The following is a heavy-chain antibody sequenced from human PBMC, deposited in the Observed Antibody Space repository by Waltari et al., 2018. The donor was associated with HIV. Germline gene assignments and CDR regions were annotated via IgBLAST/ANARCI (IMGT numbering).Heavy chain of an antibody. CDR1: ENAFRGSV. CDR3: AEGYGAFDFDY. J-gene: IGHJ4*02. CDR2: IDTKTGSP. D-gene: IGHD2-15*01. V-gene: IGHV7-4-1*01. Sequence: QVQLQQSPSHFKKPGTSVQIPCKSSENAFRGSVITWVRQAPGQGLEWIGLIDTKTGSPTYAQVFSGRLILSLDTSVTTSYLQIRALKTNDSATYYCAEGYGAFDFDYWGQGTLITVSP.